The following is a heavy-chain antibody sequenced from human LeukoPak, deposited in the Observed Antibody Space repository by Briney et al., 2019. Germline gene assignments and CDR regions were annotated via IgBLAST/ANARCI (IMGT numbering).Heavy chain of an antibody. V-gene: IGHV3-23*01. CDR1: GFTFSSYA. CDR2: ISGSGGST. CDR3: ARDSGSTGWGMLDF. Sequence: GGSLRLSCAASGFTFSSYAMSWVRQAPGKGLEWVSAISGSGGSTYYADSVKGRFTISRDNSKNTVYLQMNSLRAENTAVYFCARDSGSTGWGMLDFWGQGTLVTVSS. D-gene: IGHD6-19*01. J-gene: IGHJ4*02.